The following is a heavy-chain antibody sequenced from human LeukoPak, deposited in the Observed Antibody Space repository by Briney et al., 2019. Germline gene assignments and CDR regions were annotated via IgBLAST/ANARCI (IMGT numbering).Heavy chain of an antibody. CDR3: AKGAYCRSATCYEGYYHYYMDV. Sequence: GGSLRLSCAASGFTVSSNYMSWVRQAPGKGLEWVSAISDSGGITYYADSVKGRFTISRDNSKNTLYLQMDSLRAEDTAVYYCAKGAYCRSATCYEGYYHYYMDVWGKGTTVTVSS. V-gene: IGHV3-23*01. CDR2: ISDSGGIT. J-gene: IGHJ6*03. CDR1: GFTVSSNY. D-gene: IGHD2-2*01.